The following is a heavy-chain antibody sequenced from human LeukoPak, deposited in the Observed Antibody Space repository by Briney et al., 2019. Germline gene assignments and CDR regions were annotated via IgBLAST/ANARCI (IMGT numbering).Heavy chain of an antibody. CDR1: GFTFSSYA. V-gene: IGHV3-23*01. D-gene: IGHD6-13*01. CDR2: ISGSGGGT. Sequence: PGGSLRLSCAVSGFTFSSYAMNWVRQAPGKGLEWVSAISGSGGGTYYADSVKGRFTISRDNSKNTLYLQMNSLRAEDTAVYYCAKDESPYKQQYYFDYWGQGTLVTVSS. J-gene: IGHJ4*02. CDR3: AKDESPYKQQYYFDY.